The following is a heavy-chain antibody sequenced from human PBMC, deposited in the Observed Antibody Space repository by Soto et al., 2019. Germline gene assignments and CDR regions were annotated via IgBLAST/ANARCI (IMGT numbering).Heavy chain of an antibody. J-gene: IGHJ4*02. D-gene: IGHD2-2*01. V-gene: IGHV1-69*13. CDR2: IIPIFGTA. CDR3: ARDGRDLGYCSSTSCYEVPYFDY. CDR1: GGTFSSYA. Sequence: SVKVSCKASGGTFSSYAISWVRQAPGQGLEWMGGIIPIFGTANYAQKFQGRVTITADESTSTAYMELSSLRSEDTAVYYCARDGRDLGYCSSTSCYEVPYFDYWGQGTLVTVSS.